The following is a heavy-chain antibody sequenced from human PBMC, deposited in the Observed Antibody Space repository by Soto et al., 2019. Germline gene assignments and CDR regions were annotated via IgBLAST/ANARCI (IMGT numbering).Heavy chain of an antibody. Sequence: SGPTLVNPTQTLTLTCTFSGFSLSTPGVGVNWIRQPPGKALEWLALIYWHDDKRYSPSLKSRLTITKDTSKNQVVLTMANMDPVDAATYYCAHRGGATVGLYYFDYWGQGALVTVSS. V-gene: IGHV2-5*01. CDR2: IYWHDDK. CDR1: GFSLSTPGVG. D-gene: IGHD3-16*01. J-gene: IGHJ4*02. CDR3: AHRGGATVGLYYFDY.